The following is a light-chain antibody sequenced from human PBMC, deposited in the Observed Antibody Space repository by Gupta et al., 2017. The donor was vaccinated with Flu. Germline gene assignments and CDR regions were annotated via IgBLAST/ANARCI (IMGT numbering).Light chain of an antibody. CDR2: KAS. Sequence: IQLTQSPSTLSASVGDRFTITCRASQTIIAWLVWFQQKQGKAPKLLIYKASTLESGVTSRFGGSGCGKDLSLTNSSRQQDDFASYYCHQYKSFSQFIFGQGTKVDIK. CDR3: HQYKSFSQFI. V-gene: IGKV1-5*03. J-gene: IGKJ2*01. CDR1: QTIIAW.